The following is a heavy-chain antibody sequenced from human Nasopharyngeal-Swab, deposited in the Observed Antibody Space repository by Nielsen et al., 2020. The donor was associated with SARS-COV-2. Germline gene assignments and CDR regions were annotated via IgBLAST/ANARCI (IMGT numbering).Heavy chain of an antibody. D-gene: IGHD2/OR15-2a*01. CDR2: ISSSSSYI. CDR1: GFTFNNYN. CDR3: ASLWGMNV. J-gene: IGHJ6*02. V-gene: IGHV3-21*01. Sequence: GESLKISCAASGFTFNNYNFNWVRHAPGKGLEWVSSISSSSSYIYYADSVKGRFTISRDNAKNSLYLQMNSLRAEDTAVYYCASLWGMNVWGQGTTVTVSS.